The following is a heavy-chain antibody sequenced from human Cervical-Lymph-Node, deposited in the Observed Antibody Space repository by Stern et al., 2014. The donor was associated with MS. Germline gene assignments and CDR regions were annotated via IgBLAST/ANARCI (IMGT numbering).Heavy chain of an antibody. CDR2: ISGSGGST. D-gene: IGHD2-15*01. J-gene: IGHJ5*02. CDR3: AQRAGYCSGGSCLNWFDP. Sequence: EVQLLESGGGLVQPGGSLRLSCAASGFTFSSYAMSWVRQAPGKGLEWVSAISGSGGSTYYADSVKGRFTISRDNSKNTLYLQMNSLRAEDTAVYYCAQRAGYCSGGSCLNWFDPWGQGTLVTVSS. CDR1: GFTFSSYA. V-gene: IGHV3-23*01.